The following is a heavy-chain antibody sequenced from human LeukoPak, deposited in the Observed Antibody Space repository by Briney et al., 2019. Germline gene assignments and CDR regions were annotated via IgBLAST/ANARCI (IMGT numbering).Heavy chain of an antibody. V-gene: IGHV3-11*04. CDR1: RFTFSDYY. Sequence: GGSLRLSCAASRFTFSDYYMTWIRQAPGKGLEWVSYISSTGSTMYYADSVKGRFTISRDNAKNSLYLQMNSLRAEDTAVYYCARVYRSGGSIDYWGQGTLVTVSS. D-gene: IGHD2-15*01. CDR3: ARVYRSGGSIDY. CDR2: ISSTGSTM. J-gene: IGHJ4*02.